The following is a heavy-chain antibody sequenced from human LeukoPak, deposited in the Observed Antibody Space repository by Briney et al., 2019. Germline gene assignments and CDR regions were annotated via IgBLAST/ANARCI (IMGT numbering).Heavy chain of an antibody. D-gene: IGHD3-10*01. Sequence: PGGSLRPSCAASGFTFSSYGMHWVRQAPGKGLEWVAVISYDGSNKYYADSVKGRFTISRDNSKNTLYLQMNSLRAEDTAVYYCAKDSHGSGSPFDYWGQGTLVTVSS. J-gene: IGHJ4*02. CDR1: GFTFSSYG. V-gene: IGHV3-30*18. CDR2: ISYDGSNK. CDR3: AKDSHGSGSPFDY.